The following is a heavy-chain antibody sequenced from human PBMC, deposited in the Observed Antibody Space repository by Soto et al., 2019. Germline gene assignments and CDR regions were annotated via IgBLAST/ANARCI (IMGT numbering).Heavy chain of an antibody. Sequence: GGSLRLSCAASGFTFSAYAMNWVRQAPGKGLEWVSYIDGSSNTIYYADSVKGRFTISTDHAKNSVYLQMNSLRDEDTALYYCAKEGAVAGSGYYYGMDVWGQGTTVTVSS. D-gene: IGHD6-19*01. CDR2: IDGSSNTI. CDR3: AKEGAVAGSGYYYGMDV. J-gene: IGHJ6*02. V-gene: IGHV3-48*02. CDR1: GFTFSAYA.